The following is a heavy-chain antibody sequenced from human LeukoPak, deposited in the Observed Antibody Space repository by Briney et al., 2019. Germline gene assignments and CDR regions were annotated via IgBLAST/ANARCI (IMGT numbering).Heavy chain of an antibody. CDR3: ASDQRYCSSSSCPGEPFNY. J-gene: IGHJ4*02. CDR1: GFTFSSYW. CDR2: KKQGGSER. V-gene: IGHV3-7*03. Sequence: PGGSLRLSCAASGFTFSSYWMSWVRQAPGKGREWVANKKQGGSERYYVDSVKGRFTISRDNAKNSLYLQMNRLRAEDTAVYYCASDQRYCSSSSCPGEPFNYWGQGTLVTVSS. D-gene: IGHD2-2*01.